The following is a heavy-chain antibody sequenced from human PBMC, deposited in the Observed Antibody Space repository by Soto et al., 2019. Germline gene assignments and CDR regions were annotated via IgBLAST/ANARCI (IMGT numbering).Heavy chain of an antibody. V-gene: IGHV1-3*01. CDR1: GYTFTSYA. Sequence: ASVKVSCKASGYTFTSYAMHWVRQAPGQRLEWMGWINAGNGNTKYSQKFQGRVTMTRDTSASTAYMELRSLRSEDTAVYYCARLLEWFGELPELDYWGQGTLVTVSS. J-gene: IGHJ4*02. CDR2: INAGNGNT. CDR3: ARLLEWFGELPELDY. D-gene: IGHD3-10*01.